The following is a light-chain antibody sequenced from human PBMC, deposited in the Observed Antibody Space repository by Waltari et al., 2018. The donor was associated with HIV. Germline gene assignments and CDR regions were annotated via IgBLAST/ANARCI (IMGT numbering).Light chain of an antibody. CDR3: AACDDNLRGV. CDR2: RSY. Sequence: QSVLTQPPSASGTPGPRVTISCSGDSSISGRHLVNWYQQLPGTAPKPLIYRSYQRPSGVPDRFSGSTSGSSASMAISGLRSEDEAVYYCAACDDNLRGVFGGGTKLTVL. J-gene: IGLJ2*01. V-gene: IGLV1-47*01. CDR1: SSISGRHL.